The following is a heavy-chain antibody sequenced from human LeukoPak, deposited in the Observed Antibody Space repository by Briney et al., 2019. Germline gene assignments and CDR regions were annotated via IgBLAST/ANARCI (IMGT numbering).Heavy chain of an antibody. D-gene: IGHD1-26*01. Sequence: ASVKVSCKAFEYTFNGYAINWVRQSTGQGLEWMGWMNPNTGDTGYAQKFQGRVTMTRNTSIDTAYMELSGLKSEDTAVYYCTRGSLSGSSRDYWGQGTMVTVSS. CDR2: MNPNTGDT. CDR3: TRGSLSGSSRDY. J-gene: IGHJ4*02. CDR1: EYTFNGYA. V-gene: IGHV1-8*01.